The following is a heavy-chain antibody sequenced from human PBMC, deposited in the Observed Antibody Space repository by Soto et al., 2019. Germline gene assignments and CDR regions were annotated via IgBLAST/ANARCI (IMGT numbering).Heavy chain of an antibody. V-gene: IGHV1-69*13. D-gene: IGHD4-17*01. CDR2: IIPIFGTA. J-gene: IGHJ4*02. Sequence: GASVKVSCKASGGTFSSYAISWVRQAPGQGLEWMGGIIPIFGTANYAQKFQGRVTITADESTSTAYMELSSLRSEDTAVYYCAIRRAYGDYEGDYWGQGTLVTVSS. CDR3: AIRRAYGDYEGDY. CDR1: GGTFSSYA.